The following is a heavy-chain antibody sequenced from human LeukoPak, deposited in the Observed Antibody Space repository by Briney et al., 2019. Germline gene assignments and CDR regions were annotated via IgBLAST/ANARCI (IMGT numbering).Heavy chain of an antibody. J-gene: IGHJ3*02. D-gene: IGHD3-22*01. Sequence: ASVKVSCKASGYTFTSYGISWVRQAPGQGLEWMGWISAYNGNTNYAQKLQGRVTMTTDTSTSTAYMELRSLRSDDTAVYYCALDSYDSSGYPPDAFDIWGQGTMATVSS. CDR2: ISAYNGNT. V-gene: IGHV1-18*01. CDR3: ALDSYDSSGYPPDAFDI. CDR1: GYTFTSYG.